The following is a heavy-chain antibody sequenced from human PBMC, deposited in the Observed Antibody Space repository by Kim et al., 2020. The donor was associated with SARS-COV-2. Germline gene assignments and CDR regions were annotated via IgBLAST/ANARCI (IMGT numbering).Heavy chain of an antibody. CDR1: GFTVGTYW. Sequence: GGSLRLSCVVSGFTVGTYWIDWVRQAPGKGLEWVSRIKSDGTTSTYADSVKGRFTISRDSAKNTIYLDLNSLIAEETAVYYCAQLPPGDWGQGPLLTVST. D-gene: IGHD1-1*01. V-gene: IGHV3-74*03. CDR3: AQLPPGD. CDR2: IKSDGTTS. J-gene: IGHJ4*02.